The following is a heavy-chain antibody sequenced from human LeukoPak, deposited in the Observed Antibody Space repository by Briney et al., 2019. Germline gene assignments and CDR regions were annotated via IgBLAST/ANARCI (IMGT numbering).Heavy chain of an antibody. V-gene: IGHV3-7*01. CDR1: GFTFSSYW. CDR2: IKQDGSEK. D-gene: IGHD6-6*01. Sequence: AGGSLRLSCAASGFTFSSYWMSWVRQAPGKGLEWVASIKQDGSEKYYVDSVKGRFTISRDNANNSLYLQMNSLRADDTAVYYCARDIGLRKAAPPGWFDPWGQGALVTVSS. CDR3: ARDIGLRKAAPPGWFDP. J-gene: IGHJ5*02.